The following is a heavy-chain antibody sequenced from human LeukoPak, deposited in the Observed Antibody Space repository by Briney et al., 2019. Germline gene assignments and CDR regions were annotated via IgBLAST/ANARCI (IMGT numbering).Heavy chain of an antibody. CDR1: GFTFSSYA. J-gene: IGHJ1*01. Sequence: PGGSLRLSCAASGFTFSSYAMSWVHQAPGKGLEWVSAISGSGGSTYYADSVKGRFTISRDNSKNTLYLQMNSLRAEDTAVYYCAKDSGDSPEYFQHWGQGTLVTVSS. CDR3: AKDSGDSPEYFQH. CDR2: ISGSGGST. D-gene: IGHD4-17*01. V-gene: IGHV3-23*01.